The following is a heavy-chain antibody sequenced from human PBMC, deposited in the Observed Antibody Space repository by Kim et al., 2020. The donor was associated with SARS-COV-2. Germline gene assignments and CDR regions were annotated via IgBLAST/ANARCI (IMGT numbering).Heavy chain of an antibody. V-gene: IGHV3-23*03. CDR3: AKMDDYGDYPDY. D-gene: IGHD4-17*01. CDR1: GFTFSSYA. J-gene: IGHJ4*02. CDR2: IYSGGSST. Sequence: GGSLRLSCAASGFTFSSYAMSWVRQAPGKGLEWVSVIYSGGSSTYYADSVKGRFTISRDNSKNTLYLQMNSLRAEDTAVYYCAKMDDYGDYPDYWGQGTLVTVSS.